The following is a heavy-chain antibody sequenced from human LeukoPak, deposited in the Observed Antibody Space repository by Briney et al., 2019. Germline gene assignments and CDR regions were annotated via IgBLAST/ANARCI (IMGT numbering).Heavy chain of an antibody. CDR3: AREDPQTTVPEGMDV. J-gene: IGHJ6*02. V-gene: IGHV4-59*01. D-gene: IGHD4-17*01. CDR1: GVSISYYY. CDR2: IYYSGTT. Sequence: SETLSLTCTVSGVSISYYYWSWLRQSPGKGLGWVGYIYYSGTTNYNPSLKSRVTISVDTSKNQFSLQLRSVTAADTAVYYCAREDPQTTVPEGMDVWGQGTTVTVS.